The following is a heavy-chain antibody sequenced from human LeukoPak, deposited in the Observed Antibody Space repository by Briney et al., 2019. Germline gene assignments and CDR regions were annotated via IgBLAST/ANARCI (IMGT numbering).Heavy chain of an antibody. CDR2: ISGSGGGT. V-gene: IGHV3-23*01. D-gene: IGHD1-26*01. J-gene: IGHJ2*01. CDR1: GFTFSSYA. Sequence: PGGSLRLSCAASGFTFSSYAMIWVRQAPGKGLEWVSAISGSGGGTYYADSVKGRFTISRDNSKNTLYLQMNSLRVEDTAVYYCAKGRGSYDWYFDLWGRGTLVTVSS. CDR3: AKGRGSYDWYFDL.